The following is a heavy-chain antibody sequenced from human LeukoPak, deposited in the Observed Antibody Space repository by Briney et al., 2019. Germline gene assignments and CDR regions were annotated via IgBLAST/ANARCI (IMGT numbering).Heavy chain of an antibody. V-gene: IGHV1-2*02. CDR1: GYTFTGYY. J-gene: IGHJ5*02. Sequence: ASVKVSCKASGYTFTGYYIHWVRQAPGQGLEWMGWINPNSGDASYAQKFHGRVTMTRDTSTSTVYMDLRSLRSEDTAVYFCARDMLAVPSNWFDPWGQGTLVTVSS. CDR3: ARDMLAVPSNWFDP. CDR2: INPNSGDA. D-gene: IGHD2-8*01.